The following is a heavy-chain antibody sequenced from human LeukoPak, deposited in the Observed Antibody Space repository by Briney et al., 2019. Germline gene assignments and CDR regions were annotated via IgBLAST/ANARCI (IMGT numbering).Heavy chain of an antibody. Sequence: ASVKVSCKASGYTFTTYDINWVRQATGQGLEWRGWMNPNRGNTGYAQKFQGRVTMTRNTSISTAYMELSSLRSEDTAVYYCARMSYYDSSGDNWFDPWGQGTLVTVSS. CDR2: MNPNRGNT. J-gene: IGHJ5*02. CDR3: ARMSYYDSSGDNWFDP. D-gene: IGHD3-22*01. CDR1: GYTFTTYD. V-gene: IGHV1-8*01.